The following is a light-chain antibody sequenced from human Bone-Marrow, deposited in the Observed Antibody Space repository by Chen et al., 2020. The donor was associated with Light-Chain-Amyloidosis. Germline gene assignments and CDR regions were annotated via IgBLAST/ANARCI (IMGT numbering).Light chain of an antibody. CDR2: DES. CDR1: NIASKS. CDR3: QVWDSSGDQYV. Sequence: SYELTQPPSVSVAPGQTARIACGGSNIASKSVHWYQQKSGQAPVVVVYDESDRTSGIPERFSGSNSGNTATLTINRVEAGDEADYFCQVWDSSGDQYVFGVGTMLNVL. J-gene: IGLJ1*01. V-gene: IGLV3-21*02.